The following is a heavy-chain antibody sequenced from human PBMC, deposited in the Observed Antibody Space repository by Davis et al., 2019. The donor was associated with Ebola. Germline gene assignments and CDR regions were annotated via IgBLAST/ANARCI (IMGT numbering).Heavy chain of an antibody. Sequence: GESLKISCSASGFTFSSYAMHWVRQAPGKGLEYVSAISSNGGSTYYADSVKGRFTISRDNSKNTLYLQMNSLRADDTAVYYCAKGGYYGSGYDWYYFDYWGQGTLVTVSS. CDR1: GFTFSSYA. CDR3: AKGGYYGSGYDWYYFDY. V-gene: IGHV3-64*04. J-gene: IGHJ4*02. CDR2: ISSNGGST. D-gene: IGHD3-10*01.